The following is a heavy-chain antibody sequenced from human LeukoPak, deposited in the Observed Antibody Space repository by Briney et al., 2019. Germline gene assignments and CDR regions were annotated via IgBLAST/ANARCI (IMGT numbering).Heavy chain of an antibody. CDR1: GYTFSSYT. CDR3: ARDKTYYYDSSGYHNWFDP. J-gene: IGHJ5*02. V-gene: IGHV1-2*02. Sequence: GASVKVSCKTSGYTFSSYTINWVRQAPGQGLEWMGWINPNSGGTNYAQKFQGRVTMTRDTSISTAYMELSRLRSDDTAVYYCARDKTYYYDSSGYHNWFDPWGQGTLVTVSS. D-gene: IGHD3-22*01. CDR2: INPNSGGT.